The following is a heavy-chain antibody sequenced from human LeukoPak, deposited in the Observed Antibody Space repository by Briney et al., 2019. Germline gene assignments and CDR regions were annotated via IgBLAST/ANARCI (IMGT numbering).Heavy chain of an antibody. CDR1: GYTFSSYG. J-gene: IGHJ5*02. CDR2: ISAYNGKT. V-gene: IGHV1-18*01. Sequence: GASVKVSCKASGYTFSSYGISWVRQAPGQGLEWMAWISAYNGKTNYAQKFQGRVTMTTETSTSTAYMELRSLRSDDTAVYYCARESYYYDSGRSHNWFDPWGQGTLVTVSS. D-gene: IGHD3-22*01. CDR3: ARESYYYDSGRSHNWFDP.